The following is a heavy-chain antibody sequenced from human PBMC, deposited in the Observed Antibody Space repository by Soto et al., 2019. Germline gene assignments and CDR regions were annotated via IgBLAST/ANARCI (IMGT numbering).Heavy chain of an antibody. D-gene: IGHD2-8*02. Sequence: SEGLSLTCSVSAGSISTHYWSWIRQPPGKGLEWIGFIHYTGNTNYNPSLKTRLTISVDTSKSQFSLRLSSVTAADTAVYYCARHYCTGEDCYYFSYWGQGTLVTVSS. J-gene: IGHJ4*02. CDR3: ARHYCTGEDCYYFSY. V-gene: IGHV4-59*08. CDR2: IHYTGNT. CDR1: AGSISTHY.